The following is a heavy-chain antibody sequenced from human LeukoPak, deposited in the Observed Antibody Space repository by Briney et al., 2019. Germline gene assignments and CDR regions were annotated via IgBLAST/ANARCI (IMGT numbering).Heavy chain of an antibody. J-gene: IGHJ4*02. Sequence: GGSLRLSCAASGFTFSSYGMHWVRQAPGKGLEWVAVIWYDGSNKYYADSVKGRFTISRDNSKNTLYLQMNSLRAEDTAVYYCARDGYCSGGSCSSIWPPRYYFDYWGQGTLVTVSS. CDR1: GFTFSSYG. CDR2: IWYDGSNK. V-gene: IGHV3-33*01. CDR3: ARDGYCSGGSCSSIWPPRYYFDY. D-gene: IGHD2-15*01.